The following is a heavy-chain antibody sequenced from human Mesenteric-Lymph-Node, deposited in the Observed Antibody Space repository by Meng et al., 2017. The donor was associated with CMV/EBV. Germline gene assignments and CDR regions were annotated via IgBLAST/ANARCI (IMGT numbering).Heavy chain of an antibody. CDR1: GHTFTGYY. J-gene: IGHJ4*02. D-gene: IGHD3-16*01. Sequence: ASVKVSCKASGHTFTGYYMHWVRQAPGQGLEWMGYINPNSGGANYAQKFQGRVTMSRDTSISTVYMELTRLASDDTAMYYCATSYAYYYDPIHFFDYWGRGTLVTVSS. CDR2: INPNSGGA. CDR3: ATSYAYYYDPIHFFDY. V-gene: IGHV1-2*02.